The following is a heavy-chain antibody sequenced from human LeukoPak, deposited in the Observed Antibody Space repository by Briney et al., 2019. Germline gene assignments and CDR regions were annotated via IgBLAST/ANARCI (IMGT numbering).Heavy chain of an antibody. CDR1: GFTFSSYA. Sequence: GGSLRLPCAASGFTFSSYAMHWVRQAPGKGLEWVAVISYDGSNKYYADSVKGRFTISRDNSKNTLYLQMNSLRAEDTAVYYCARGEGILGAARPLDYWGQGTLVTVSS. V-gene: IGHV3-30-3*01. D-gene: IGHD6-6*01. CDR3: ARGEGILGAARPLDY. CDR2: ISYDGSNK. J-gene: IGHJ4*02.